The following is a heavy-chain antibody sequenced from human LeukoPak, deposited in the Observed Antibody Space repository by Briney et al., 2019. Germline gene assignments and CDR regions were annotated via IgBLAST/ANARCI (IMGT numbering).Heavy chain of an antibody. J-gene: IGHJ4*02. CDR1: GGSISSSSFY. V-gene: IGHV4-39*01. D-gene: IGHD3-10*01. CDR2: IHYSGST. Sequence: SETLSLTCTVSGGSISSSSFYWGWNRQPPGKGLEWIGSIHYSGSTHYNPSLKSRVTLSVDASKNQFSLKLSSVTAADSAVYFCARHYYGSGSFGYWGQGTLVTVSS. CDR3: ARHYYGSGSFGY.